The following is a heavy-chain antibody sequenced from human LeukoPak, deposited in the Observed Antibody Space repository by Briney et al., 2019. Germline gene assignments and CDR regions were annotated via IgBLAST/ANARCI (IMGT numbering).Heavy chain of an antibody. CDR3: ATDQESDPSCYYVI. V-gene: IGHV3-48*03. D-gene: IGHD3-10*02. CDR1: GFTFSSYE. J-gene: IGHJ4*02. CDR2: ISSSGSTI. Sequence: GGSLRLSCAASGFTFSSYEMNWVRQAPGKGLEWVSYISSSGSTIHYADSVKGRFTISRDNAKNSLYLQMNTLGAEDTAVYYCATDQESDPSCYYVIGGQGTLVTVSS.